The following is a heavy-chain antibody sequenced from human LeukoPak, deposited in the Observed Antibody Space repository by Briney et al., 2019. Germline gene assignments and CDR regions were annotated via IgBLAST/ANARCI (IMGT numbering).Heavy chain of an antibody. J-gene: IGHJ4*02. CDR3: ARDWGSSGYYLAGY. Sequence: ASVKVSCKASGYTFTSYGISWVRQAPGQGLEWMGWISAYNGNTNYAQKLQGRVTMTTDTSTSTVYMELRSLRPDDTAVYYCARDWGSSGYYLAGYWGQGTLVTVSS. V-gene: IGHV1-18*01. CDR1: GYTFTSYG. CDR2: ISAYNGNT. D-gene: IGHD3-22*01.